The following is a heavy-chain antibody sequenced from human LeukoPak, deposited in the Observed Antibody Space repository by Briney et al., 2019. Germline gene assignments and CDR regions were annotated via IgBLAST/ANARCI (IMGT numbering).Heavy chain of an antibody. CDR2: IYYSGST. CDR3: ARGGTYSSGWYRIDY. V-gene: IGHV4-59*01. D-gene: IGHD6-19*01. CDR1: GGSISSYY. Sequence: SETLSLTCTVSGGSISSYYWSWIRQPPGKGLEWIGYIYYSGSTNYNPSLKSRVTISVDTSKNQFSLRLSSVTAADTAVYYCARGGTYSSGWYRIDYWGQGTLVTVSS. J-gene: IGHJ4*02.